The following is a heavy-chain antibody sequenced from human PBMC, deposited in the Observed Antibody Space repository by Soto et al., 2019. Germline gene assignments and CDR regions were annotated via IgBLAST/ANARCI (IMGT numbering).Heavy chain of an antibody. CDR1: GGSVSSNSYY. Sequence: SETLSLTCTVPGGSVSSNSYYCNWIRQPPGKGLEWIGFIHYSGSTDYNPSLKSRVTMSVDRSKNQFSLRLSSVTAADTAVYYCATDTGGWFDPWGQGTLVTVSS. D-gene: IGHD7-27*01. J-gene: IGHJ5*02. CDR3: ATDTGGWFDP. CDR2: IHYSGST. V-gene: IGHV4-61*01.